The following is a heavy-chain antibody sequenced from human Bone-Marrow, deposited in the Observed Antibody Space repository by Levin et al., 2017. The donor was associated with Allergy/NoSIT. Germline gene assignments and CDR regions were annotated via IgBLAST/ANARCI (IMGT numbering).Heavy chain of an antibody. V-gene: IGHV4-34*01. CDR1: GGSFSGYY. D-gene: IGHD2-2*01. CDR3: ASYTDCSSTSCRNFDDY. Sequence: SETLSLTCAVYGGSFSGYYWSWIRQPPGKGLEWIGEINPSGSTNYNPSLKSRVTISVDTSKNQFSLKLSSVTAADTAVYYCASYTDCSSTSCRNFDDYWGQGTLVTVSS. CDR2: INPSGST. J-gene: IGHJ4*02.